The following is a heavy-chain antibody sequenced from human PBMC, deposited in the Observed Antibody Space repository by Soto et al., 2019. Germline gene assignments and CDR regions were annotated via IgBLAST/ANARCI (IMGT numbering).Heavy chain of an antibody. J-gene: IGHJ6*02. CDR2: IGSAHDP. CDR1: GFTFSTYD. D-gene: IGHD1-26*01. CDR3: ARAYLGRLPRRADYYYALDV. V-gene: IGHV3-13*05. Sequence: EVQLVESGGGVEQPGGSLRLSCAASGFTFSTYDMHWVRQVPGKGLEWVSAIGSAHDPYYLGSVKGRFSISRENAKNSLCLHMNSLTTGDTAVYYCARAYLGRLPRRADYYYALDVWGQGTTVTVSS.